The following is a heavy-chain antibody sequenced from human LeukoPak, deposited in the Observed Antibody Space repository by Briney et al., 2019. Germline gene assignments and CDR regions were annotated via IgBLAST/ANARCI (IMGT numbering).Heavy chain of an antibody. V-gene: IGHV4-34*01. J-gene: IGHJ6*02. Sequence: SETLSLTCAVYGGSFSGYYWSWIRQPPGKGLEWIGEINHSGSTNYNPSLKCRVTISVVTSKNQFSLKLSSVTAADTAVYYCARKYDLYYYGMDVWGQGTTVTVSS. CDR3: ARKYDLYYYGMDV. CDR2: INHSGST. CDR1: GGSFSGYY. D-gene: IGHD3-16*01.